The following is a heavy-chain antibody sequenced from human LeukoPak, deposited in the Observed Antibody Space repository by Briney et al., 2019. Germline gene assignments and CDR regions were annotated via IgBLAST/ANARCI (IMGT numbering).Heavy chain of an antibody. CDR2: INHSGST. CDR1: GGSFSGYY. J-gene: IGHJ3*02. D-gene: IGHD1-26*01. V-gene: IGHV4-34*01. Sequence: SETLSLTCAVYGGSFSGYYWSWIRQPPGKGLEWIGEINHSGSTNYNPSLKSRVTISVDTSKNQFSLKLSSVTAADTAVYYCARAQGTIVGAPFAFDIWGQGTMVTVSS. CDR3: ARAQGTIVGAPFAFDI.